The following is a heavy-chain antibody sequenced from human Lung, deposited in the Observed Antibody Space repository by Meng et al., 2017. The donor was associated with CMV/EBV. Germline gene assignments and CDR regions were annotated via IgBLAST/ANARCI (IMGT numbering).Heavy chain of an antibody. Sequence: FGGYYWSWIRQPPGKGLEWIGEINHSGSTNYNPSLKSRVTISVDTSKNQFSLKLSSVTAADTAVYYCARGPSITMIVVVSPPGYFDYWGQGTLVTVSS. CDR1: FGGYY. J-gene: IGHJ4*02. CDR2: INHSGST. V-gene: IGHV4-34*01. CDR3: ARGPSITMIVVVSPPGYFDY. D-gene: IGHD3-22*01.